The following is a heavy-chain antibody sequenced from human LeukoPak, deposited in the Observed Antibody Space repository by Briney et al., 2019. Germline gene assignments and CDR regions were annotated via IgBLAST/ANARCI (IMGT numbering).Heavy chain of an antibody. D-gene: IGHD3-22*01. CDR2: IYSGGST. J-gene: IGHJ6*03. V-gene: IGHV3-66*02. CDR3: ARDSVYYYDSSGYSYYYYYVDV. Sequence: GGSLRLSCAASGFTVSSNYMRWVRQAPGKGLEWVSVIYSGGSTYYADSVKGRFTISRDNSKNTLYLQMNSLRAEDTAVYYCARDSVYYYDSSGYSYYYYYVDVWGKGTTVTVSS. CDR1: GFTVSSNY.